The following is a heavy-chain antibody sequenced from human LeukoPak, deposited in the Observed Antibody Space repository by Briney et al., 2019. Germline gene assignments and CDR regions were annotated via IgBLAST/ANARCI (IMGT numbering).Heavy chain of an antibody. V-gene: IGHV1-18*04. D-gene: IGHD7-27*01. J-gene: IGHJ4*02. CDR2: ISADNGNT. CDR3: ARGPLGRNGDYFDY. Sequence: GASVKVSCKGSGYTLSNHAFSWVRQAPGQGLEWMGWISADNGNTNHAQKFQGRVSLTTDTSTSTAYMELRSLRSDDTAVYYCARGPLGRNGDYFDYWGQGTLVTVSS. CDR1: GYTLSNHA.